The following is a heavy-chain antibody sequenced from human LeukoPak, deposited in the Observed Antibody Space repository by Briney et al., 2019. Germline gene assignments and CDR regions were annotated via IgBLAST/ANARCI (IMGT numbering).Heavy chain of an antibody. J-gene: IGHJ4*02. CDR3: ARDSNSLTIDY. V-gene: IGHV3-48*04. D-gene: IGHD5-24*01. CDR1: GFTFSTYW. CDR2: ISSSGSTI. Sequence: GGSLRLSCAASGFTFSTYWMNWVRQAPGKGLEWVSYISSSGSTIYYADSVKGRFTISRDNAKNSLYLQMNSLRAEDTAVYYCARDSNSLTIDYWGQGTLVTVSS.